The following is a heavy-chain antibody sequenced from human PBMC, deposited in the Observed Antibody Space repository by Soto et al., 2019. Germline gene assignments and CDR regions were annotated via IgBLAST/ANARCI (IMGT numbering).Heavy chain of an antibody. CDR1: GFSFNNYA. J-gene: IGHJ4*02. CDR3: AKESLPEHYGDTLFDY. D-gene: IGHD4-17*01. V-gene: IGHV3-23*01. CDR2: CSAGGRA. Sequence: EVQLLESGGALVRPGGSLRLSCAASGFSFNNYALSWVRQAPGKGLEWVSTCSAGGRAYYAASMQGRFTIARDSSQDTVHLQISDLRPEDTAVYYCAKESLPEHYGDTLFDYWGQGTRVTVSS.